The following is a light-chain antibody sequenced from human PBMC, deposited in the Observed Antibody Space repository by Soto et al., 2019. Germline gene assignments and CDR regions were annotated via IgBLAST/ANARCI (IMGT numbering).Light chain of an antibody. CDR3: QQFYITPWT. J-gene: IGKJ1*01. CDR2: WAS. V-gene: IGKV4-1*01. Sequence: DIVMTQSPNSLAVSLGERATINCKSSQSVLYSSNNKNYLAWYQQKPGQPPKLLIYWASTRESGVPDRFSGSGSGTYFTLTISSLQAEDVAVYYCQQFYITPWTFGQGTKVDI. CDR1: QSVLYSSNNKNY.